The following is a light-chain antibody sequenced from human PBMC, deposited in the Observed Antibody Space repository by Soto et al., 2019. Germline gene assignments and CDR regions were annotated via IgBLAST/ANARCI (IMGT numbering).Light chain of an antibody. V-gene: IGKV1-9*01. Sequence: DLQLTRSPSFLSASVGDRVSITCRASQDLTINLAWYQQKPGKAPKLLIYGASTLQSGVPSRFSGGGSGTEFTLTISSLQPEDFAIYYCQQLYSSPFTFGPGTKVDIK. CDR3: QQLYSSPFT. CDR2: GAS. CDR1: QDLTIN. J-gene: IGKJ3*01.